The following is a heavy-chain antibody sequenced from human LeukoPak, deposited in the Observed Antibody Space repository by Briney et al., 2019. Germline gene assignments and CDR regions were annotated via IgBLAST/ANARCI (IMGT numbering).Heavy chain of an antibody. CDR1: GFTLGTYA. J-gene: IGHJ3*02. CDR2: ISASGGTT. D-gene: IGHD3-3*01. V-gene: IGHV3-23*01. Sequence: GGSLRLSCAVSGFTLGTYAMSWVRQAPGKGLEWVSTISASGGTTYYADSVKGRFTISRDDFKNTLYLQMNTLRAEDTALYYCAKDGLTIFGVINDAFDIWGQGTMVTVSS. CDR3: AKDGLTIFGVINDAFDI.